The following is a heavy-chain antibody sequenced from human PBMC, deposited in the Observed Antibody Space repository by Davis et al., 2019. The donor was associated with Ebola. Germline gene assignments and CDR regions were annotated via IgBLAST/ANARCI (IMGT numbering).Heavy chain of an antibody. CDR2: ISGSGGTT. CDR3: ARSAGTSSFYGINV. V-gene: IGHV3-23*01. J-gene: IGHJ6*02. D-gene: IGHD6-6*01. CDR1: GFTFDSYT. Sequence: GESLKISCAASGFTFDSYTLNWVRQAPGKGLEWVSGISGSGGTTYYADSVKGRFTISRDNSKNTIYLEVNNLRTEDTGVYYCARSAGTSSFYGINVWGQGTTVTVS.